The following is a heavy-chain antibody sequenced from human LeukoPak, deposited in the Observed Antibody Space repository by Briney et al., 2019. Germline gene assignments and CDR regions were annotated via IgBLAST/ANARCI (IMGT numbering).Heavy chain of an antibody. Sequence: ASVKVSCKASGYTFTGYCMHWVRQAPGQGLEWMGWISPNSGGTNYAQKFQGRVTMTRDTSISTAYMELSRLRSDDTAVYYCARAGDGYCSSTSCYQRWFDPWGQGTLVTVSS. CDR1: GYTFTGYC. J-gene: IGHJ5*02. D-gene: IGHD2-2*01. V-gene: IGHV1-2*02. CDR2: ISPNSGGT. CDR3: ARAGDGYCSSTSCYQRWFDP.